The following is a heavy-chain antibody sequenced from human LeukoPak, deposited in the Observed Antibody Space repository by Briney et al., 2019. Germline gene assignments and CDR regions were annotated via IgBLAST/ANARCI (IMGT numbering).Heavy chain of an antibody. CDR3: ARDLHDASAVVITRSDH. CDR1: GDSFSSNSAA. V-gene: IGHV6-1*01. CDR2: TYYRSKWYN. Sequence: SQTLSLTCAISGDSFSSNSAAWIWIRQSPSRGLEWLGRTYYRSKWYNDYAVSVKSRITISPDTPKNQFSLQLNSVTPEDTAVYYCARDLHDASAVVITRSDHWGQGTLVTVSS. J-gene: IGHJ4*02. D-gene: IGHD3-22*01.